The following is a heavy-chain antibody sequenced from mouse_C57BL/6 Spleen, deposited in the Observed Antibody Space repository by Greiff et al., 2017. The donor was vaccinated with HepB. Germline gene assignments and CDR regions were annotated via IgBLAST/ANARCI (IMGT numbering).Heavy chain of an antibody. Sequence: EVQGVESGGGLVKPGGSLKLSCAASGFTFSSYAMSWVRQTPEKRLEWVATISDGGSYTYYPDNVKGRFTISRDNAKNNLYLQMSHLKSEDTAMYYCARERSAIYWYFDVWGTGTTVTVSS. V-gene: IGHV5-4*01. D-gene: IGHD1-1*01. J-gene: IGHJ1*03. CDR2: ISDGGSYT. CDR1: GFTFSSYA. CDR3: ARERSAIYWYFDV.